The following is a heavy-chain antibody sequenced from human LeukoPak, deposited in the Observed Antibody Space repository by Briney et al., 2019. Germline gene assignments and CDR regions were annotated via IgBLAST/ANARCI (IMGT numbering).Heavy chain of an antibody. CDR3: ASLYDTSGYYSFLGY. V-gene: IGHV1-2*02. J-gene: IGHJ4*02. D-gene: IGHD3-22*01. CDR2: INPDSGGT. CDR1: GYTFTGYY. Sequence: ASVKVSCKASGYTFTGYYIYWVRQAPGQGLEWMGWINPDSGGTAYAQNFQGRVTMTRDTSISTAYMELSRLRSDDTAVYYCASLYDTSGYYSFLGYWGQGTLVTVSS.